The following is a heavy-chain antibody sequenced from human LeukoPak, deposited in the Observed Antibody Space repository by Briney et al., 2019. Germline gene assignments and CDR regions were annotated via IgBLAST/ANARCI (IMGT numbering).Heavy chain of an antibody. V-gene: IGHV3-7*01. Sequence: GGSLRLSCAASGFTFSSYWMSWVRQAPGKGLEWVANIKQDGSEKYYVDSVKGRFTISRDNAKNSLYLQMNSLRAEDTAVYYCARGGSSGWYHYYYYYGMDVWGQGTTATVSS. D-gene: IGHD6-19*01. J-gene: IGHJ6*02. CDR2: IKQDGSEK. CDR1: GFTFSSYW. CDR3: ARGGSSGWYHYYYYYGMDV.